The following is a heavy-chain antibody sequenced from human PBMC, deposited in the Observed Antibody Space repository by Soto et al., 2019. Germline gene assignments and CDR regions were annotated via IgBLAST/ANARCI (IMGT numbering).Heavy chain of an antibody. CDR1: GYTLSEVA. CDR2: FDPENDDT. D-gene: IGHD2-2*01. CDR3: TIAAYCSGATCYSGYNWFHP. V-gene: IGHV1-24*01. Sequence: PSVKVSCKVSGYTLSEVAIHWVRQTPGQGLEWIGGFDPENDDTSYAQNFQGSVTLTEDTSTDTAYLELSGLRSEDTAIYYCTIAAYCSGATCYSGYNWFHPWGQGSLVTVSS. J-gene: IGHJ5*02.